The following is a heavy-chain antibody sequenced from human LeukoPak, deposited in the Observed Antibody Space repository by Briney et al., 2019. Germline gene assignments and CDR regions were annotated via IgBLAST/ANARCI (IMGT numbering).Heavy chain of an antibody. Sequence: GGSLRLSCTTSGFTFGDYAMSWFRQAPGKGLEWIGFIRSKIYGGTPEYAAYVKGRVSTSRDDSNSIAYLQMNSLKTEDTAVYYCTRVSALTTDLYDYWGQGTLVTVSS. CDR1: GFTFGDYA. J-gene: IGHJ4*02. CDR2: IRSKIYGGTP. D-gene: IGHD4-17*01. CDR3: TRVSALTTDLYDY. V-gene: IGHV3-49*03.